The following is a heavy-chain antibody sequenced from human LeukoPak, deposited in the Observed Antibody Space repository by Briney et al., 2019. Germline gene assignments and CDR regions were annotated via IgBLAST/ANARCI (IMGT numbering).Heavy chain of an antibody. V-gene: IGHV4-59*01. Sequence: RASETLSLTCSVSGGSISSYYWNWIRQPPGKGLEWIGSISYSGSTNYNPSLESRVTISVDTSKNQISLKLSSVTAADTAVYYCARDRDSGSYYFGPKTQKTPNFWFDPWGQGTLVTVSS. CDR1: GGSISSYY. CDR2: ISYSGST. CDR3: ARDRDSGSYYFGPKTQKTPNFWFDP. J-gene: IGHJ5*02. D-gene: IGHD1-26*01.